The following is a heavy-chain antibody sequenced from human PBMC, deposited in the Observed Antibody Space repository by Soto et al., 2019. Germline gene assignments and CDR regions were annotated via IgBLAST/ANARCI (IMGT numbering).Heavy chain of an antibody. D-gene: IGHD3-9*01. CDR1: GFTFNNHA. J-gene: IGHJ4*02. CDR2: IGHSGYSI. CDR3: ARSDDKDILTGCYN. Sequence: DVQLLEAGGGLIQPGGSLRLSCAASGFTFNNHAMAWVRQAPGKGLEWVSSIGHSGYSINYGDSVKGRFTISRDNSKNMVFLEMICLRAEDTAVYYCARSDDKDILTGCYNWGQGALVTVSS. V-gene: IGHV3-23*01.